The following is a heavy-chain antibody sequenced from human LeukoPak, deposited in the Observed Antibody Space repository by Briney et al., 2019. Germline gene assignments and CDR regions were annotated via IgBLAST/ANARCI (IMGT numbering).Heavy chain of an antibody. CDR1: GFTFSSYG. CDR2: IRYDGSNK. D-gene: IGHD3-10*01. Sequence: PGGSLRLSCAASGFTFSSYGMHWVRQAPGKGLEWVAFIRYDGSNKYYADSVKGRFTISRDNSKNTVYLQMNSLRAEDTAVYYCAKEAWFGPQIDYWGQGTLVTVSS. CDR3: AKEAWFGPQIDY. J-gene: IGHJ4*02. V-gene: IGHV3-30*02.